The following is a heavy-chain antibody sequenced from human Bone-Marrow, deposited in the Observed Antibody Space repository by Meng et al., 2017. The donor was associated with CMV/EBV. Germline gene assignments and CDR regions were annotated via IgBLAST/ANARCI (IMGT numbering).Heavy chain of an antibody. CDR1: GYTFTSNA. J-gene: IGHJ6*02. V-gene: IGHV1-2*02. CDR3: ATISKGYYYYGMDV. CDR2: INPNSGGT. D-gene: IGHD3-9*01. Sequence: ASVKVSCKASGYTFTSNAMNWVRQAPGQGLEWMGWINPNSGGTNYAQKFQGRVTMTRDTSISTAYMELSRLRSDDTAVYYCATISKGYYYYGMDVWGQGTTVTVSS.